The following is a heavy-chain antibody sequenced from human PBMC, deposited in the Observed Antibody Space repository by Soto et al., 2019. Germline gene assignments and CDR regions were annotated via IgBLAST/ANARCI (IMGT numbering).Heavy chain of an antibody. CDR2: FDPEDGET. D-gene: IGHD3-10*01. CDR1: GYTLTELS. CDR3: ATDSSRWFWDGLDYYYYYGMDV. Sequence: GASVKVSCKVSGYTLTELSMHWVRQAPGKGLEWMGGFDPEDGETIYAQKFQGRVTMTEDTSTDTAYMELSSLRSEDTAVYYCATDSSRWFWDGLDYYYYYGMDVWGQGTTVTVSS. J-gene: IGHJ6*02. V-gene: IGHV1-24*01.